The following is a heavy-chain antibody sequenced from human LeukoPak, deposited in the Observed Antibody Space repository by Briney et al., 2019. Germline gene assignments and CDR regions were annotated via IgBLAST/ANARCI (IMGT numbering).Heavy chain of an antibody. V-gene: IGHV3-30-3*01. Sequence: GGSLRLSCAASGFIFSNYALYWVRQAPGKGLEWVAVISNDGSNKYYADSVKGRFTISRDNSKNTLYLQMNSLRAEDTAVYYCAKEVFPYYYDSSGYSRQTFDYWGQGTLVTVSS. CDR2: ISNDGSNK. J-gene: IGHJ4*02. CDR1: GFIFSNYA. D-gene: IGHD3-22*01. CDR3: AKEVFPYYYDSSGYSRQTFDY.